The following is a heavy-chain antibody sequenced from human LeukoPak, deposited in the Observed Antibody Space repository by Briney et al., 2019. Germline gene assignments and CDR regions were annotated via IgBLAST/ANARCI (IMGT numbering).Heavy chain of an antibody. V-gene: IGHV3-23*01. CDR2: ISGSGGST. J-gene: IGHJ4*02. Sequence: GGSLRLSCAASGFTFSSYAMSWVRQAPGKGLEWVSAISGSGGSTYYADSVKGRFTISRDNSKNTLYLQMNSLRAEDTAVYYCAKWLGGWFLSSMYHFDYWGQGTLVTVSS. D-gene: IGHD3-10*01. CDR3: AKWLGGWFLSSMYHFDY. CDR1: GFTFSSYA.